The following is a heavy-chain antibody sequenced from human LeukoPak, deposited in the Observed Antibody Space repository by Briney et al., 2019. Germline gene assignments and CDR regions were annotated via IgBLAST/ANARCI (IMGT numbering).Heavy chain of an antibody. Sequence: PSETLSLTCAVYGGSFSGYYWSWIRQPPGKGLQWIGEINHSGSTNYNPSLKSRVTISVDTSKNQFSLKLSSVTAADTAVYYCARSSPLGDGDSLRDFQYWRQVTLVTVSS. J-gene: IGHJ1*01. CDR2: INHSGST. CDR1: GGSFSGYY. V-gene: IGHV4-34*01. D-gene: IGHD4-17*01. CDR3: ARSSPLGDGDSLRDFQY.